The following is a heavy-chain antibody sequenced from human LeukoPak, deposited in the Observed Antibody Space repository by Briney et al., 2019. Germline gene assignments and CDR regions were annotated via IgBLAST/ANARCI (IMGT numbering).Heavy chain of an antibody. CDR1: GGSFSGYY. V-gene: IGHV4-34*01. Sequence: SETLSLTCAVYGGSFSGYYWSWVRQPPGKGLEGIGEINHRGSTNYNPSLKSRGTISVDTSKNQFSLKLSSVTAADTAVYYCARGPDIVVVVAATPNWFDPWGQGTLVTVSS. J-gene: IGHJ5*02. CDR2: INHRGST. D-gene: IGHD2-15*01. CDR3: ARGPDIVVVVAATPNWFDP.